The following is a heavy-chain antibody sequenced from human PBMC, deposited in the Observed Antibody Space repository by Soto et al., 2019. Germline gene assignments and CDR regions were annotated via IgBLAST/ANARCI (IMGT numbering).Heavy chain of an antibody. CDR1: GFTFSSYW. V-gene: IGHV3-74*01. CDR3: ARVPTGKYGVWNY. J-gene: IGHJ4*02. D-gene: IGHD2-8*01. CDR2: INPGGSIT. Sequence: EEQLVESGGGLVQPGGSLRLSCAASGFTFSSYWMHWVRQAPGKGLVWVSRINPGGSITTYADSVKGRFTISRDNAKNTLYLQINSLRGDDTAVHYCARVPTGKYGVWNYWGQGTLVTVSS.